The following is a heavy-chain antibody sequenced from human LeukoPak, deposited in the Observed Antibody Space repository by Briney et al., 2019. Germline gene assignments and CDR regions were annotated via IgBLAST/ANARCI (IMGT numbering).Heavy chain of an antibody. CDR2: INPSGGST. CDR1: GYTFTSYY. Sequence: ASVKVSCKASGYTFTSYYMHWVRQAPGQGLEWMGIINPSGGSTSYAQKFQGRVTMTRDTSTSTVYMELSSLRPEDTAVYYCARVWGDDILTGYYFDYWGQGTLVTVSS. J-gene: IGHJ4*02. D-gene: IGHD3-9*01. V-gene: IGHV1-46*01. CDR3: ARVWGDDILTGYYFDY.